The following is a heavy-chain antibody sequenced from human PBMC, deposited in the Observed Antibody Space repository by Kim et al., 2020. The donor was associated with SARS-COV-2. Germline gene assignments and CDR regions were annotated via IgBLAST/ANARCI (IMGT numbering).Heavy chain of an antibody. CDR3: ARATI. CDR2: IKKDGIDK. CDR1: GFSFSNYW. J-gene: IGHJ4*02. V-gene: IGHV3-7*03. Sequence: GGSLRLSCTASGFSFSNYWMSWVRQAPGKGLEWVANIKKDGIDKYYVDSVRGRFTISRDNAKNLLYLQMNSLRVEDTAMYYCARATIWGQGTLVTVSS.